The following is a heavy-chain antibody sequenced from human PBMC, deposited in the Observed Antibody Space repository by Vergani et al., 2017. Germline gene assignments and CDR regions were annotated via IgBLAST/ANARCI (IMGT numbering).Heavy chain of an antibody. CDR2: VYYTGST. J-gene: IGHJ5*02. Sequence: QVQLQESGPGLVKPSETLSLTCTVSGAAIKDFYWSWFRQPPGKGLEWIGYVYYTGSTTYNPSLKSRVTISVDTSNNQFSLRMTSLTAADTAIYYCARDRDLYYRSTTSCHTWFDPWGQGSLVTVSS. D-gene: IGHD3-16*02. V-gene: IGHV4-59*01. CDR1: GAAIKDFY. CDR3: ARDRDLYYRSTTSCHTWFDP.